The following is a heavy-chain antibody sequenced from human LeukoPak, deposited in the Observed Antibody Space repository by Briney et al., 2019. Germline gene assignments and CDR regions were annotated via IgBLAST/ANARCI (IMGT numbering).Heavy chain of an antibody. V-gene: IGHV3-33*02. CDR1: GFTFSNYG. Sequence: GGSLRLSCAVSGFTFSNYGLHWVRQAPGKGLEWVAVIWYDGSKTFYADSAKGRFTISRDNSKSTLFLQMNSLRAEDTAVYYCARDPASVTTYFDYWGQGTPVTVSS. CDR3: ARDPASVTTYFDY. D-gene: IGHD4-17*01. J-gene: IGHJ4*02. CDR2: IWYDGSKT.